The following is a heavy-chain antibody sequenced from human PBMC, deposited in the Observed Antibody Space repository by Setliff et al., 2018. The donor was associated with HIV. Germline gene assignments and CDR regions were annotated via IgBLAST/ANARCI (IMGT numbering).Heavy chain of an antibody. Sequence: SETLSLTCTVSGGSISNDYWHWIRQSPGRGLEWIGYIYYTGSTNYNPSLKSRVAMSVDSSNHQFSLKLTSVTPADTAIYYCARPTSGSNSPYVDWGQGTLVTVSS. CDR2: IYYTGST. V-gene: IGHV4-59*01. CDR3: ARPTSGSNSPYVD. J-gene: IGHJ4*01. CDR1: GGSISNDY. D-gene: IGHD3-10*02.